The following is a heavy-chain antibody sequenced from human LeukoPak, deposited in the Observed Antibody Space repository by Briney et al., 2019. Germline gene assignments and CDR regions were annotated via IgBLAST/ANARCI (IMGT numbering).Heavy chain of an antibody. CDR1: GFTVSSNY. J-gene: IGHJ4*02. CDR3: ARGGLYYYDSSGYSSHFDY. Sequence: GGSLRLSCAASGFTVSSNYMSWVRQAPGKGLEWVSVIYSGGSTYYADSVKGRFTISRDNSKNTLYLQMNSLRAEDTAVYCCARGGLYYYDSSGYSSHFDYWGQGTLVTVSS. D-gene: IGHD3-22*01. V-gene: IGHV3-53*01. CDR2: IYSGGST.